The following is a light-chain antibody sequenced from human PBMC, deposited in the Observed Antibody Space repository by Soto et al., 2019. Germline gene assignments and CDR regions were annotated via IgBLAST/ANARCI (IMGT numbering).Light chain of an antibody. CDR1: SSDVGGYNY. CDR3: SSYAGSNNVVV. Sequence: QSALTQPPSASGSPGQSVTISCTGTSSDVGGYNYVSWYQQHPGKAPKLIIYEVFKRPSGVPARFSGFKSGNTASLIVSGLQAEDEAGYYCSSYAGSNNVVVFGGGTQLTVL. V-gene: IGLV2-8*01. J-gene: IGLJ2*01. CDR2: EVF.